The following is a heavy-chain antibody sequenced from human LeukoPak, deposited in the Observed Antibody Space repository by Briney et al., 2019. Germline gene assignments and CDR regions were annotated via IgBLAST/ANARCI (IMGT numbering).Heavy chain of an antibody. J-gene: IGHJ4*02. CDR1: GFIVSSNY. Sequence: GGSLRLSCAASGFIVSSNYMSWFRQAPGKGLEWVSVIYTDGNTYYADSVKGRFTISRDNSKNTLYPQMNSLRAEDTAVYYCARDGYKEWGQGTLVTVSS. CDR2: IYTDGNT. V-gene: IGHV3-53*01. D-gene: IGHD5-24*01. CDR3: ARDGYKE.